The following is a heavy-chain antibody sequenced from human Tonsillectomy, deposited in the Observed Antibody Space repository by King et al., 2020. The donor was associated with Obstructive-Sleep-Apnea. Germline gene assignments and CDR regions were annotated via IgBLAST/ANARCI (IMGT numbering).Heavy chain of an antibody. CDR2: IKQDGSEK. CDR1: GFTFSSYW. Sequence: VQLVESGGGLVQPGGSLRLSCAASGFTFSSYWMSWVRQAPGKGLEWGANIKQDGSEKNYVDSVMGRFTITRDNAKKSLYLQNNSLRAEDTAVYYCARAPTYYYYGMDVWGQGTTVTVSS. CDR3: ARAPTYYYYGMDV. V-gene: IGHV3-7*03. J-gene: IGHJ6*02.